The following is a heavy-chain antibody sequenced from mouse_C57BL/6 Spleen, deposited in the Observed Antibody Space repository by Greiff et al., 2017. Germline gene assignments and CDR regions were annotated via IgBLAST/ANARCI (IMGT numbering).Heavy chain of an antibody. CDR1: GYTFTSYT. V-gene: IGHV1-4*01. Sequence: QVQLQQPGAELARPGASVKMSCKASGYTFTSYTMPWVKQRPGQGLEWIGYINPSSGYTKYNQKFKDKATLTADKASITAYMQLSSLTSVDSAVYDCARENYYAMDYWGQGTSVTVSS. J-gene: IGHJ4*01. CDR2: INPSSGYT. CDR3: ARENYYAMDY.